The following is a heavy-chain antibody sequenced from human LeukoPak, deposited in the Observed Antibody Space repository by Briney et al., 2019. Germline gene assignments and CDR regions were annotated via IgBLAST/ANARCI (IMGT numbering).Heavy chain of an antibody. D-gene: IGHD6-13*01. CDR2: IDPSDSYT. CDR1: GYSFTSYW. V-gene: IGHV5-10-1*01. Sequence: GESLKISCQGSGYSFTSYWISWVRQMPGKGLEWMGRIDPSDSYTNYSPSFQGHVTISADKSISTAYLQWSSLKASDTAMYYCARHGPGYSSSYSFDHWGQGTLVTVSS. CDR3: ARHGPGYSSSYSFDH. J-gene: IGHJ4*02.